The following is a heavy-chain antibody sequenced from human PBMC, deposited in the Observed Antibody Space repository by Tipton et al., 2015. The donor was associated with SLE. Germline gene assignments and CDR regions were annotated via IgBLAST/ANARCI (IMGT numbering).Heavy chain of an antibody. V-gene: IGHV4-34*01. D-gene: IGHD4-17*01. CDR2: INQSGSA. Sequence: TLSLTCAVSGGPFRGYYWDWLRQAPGKGLEWIGEINQSGSANYNPSLQSRVTMSVDTSKNQFSLSVTSVTAADTGVYYCARGRKTVTRYYGMDVWGQGTTVIVSS. J-gene: IGHJ6*02. CDR1: GGPFRGYY. CDR3: ARGRKTVTRYYGMDV.